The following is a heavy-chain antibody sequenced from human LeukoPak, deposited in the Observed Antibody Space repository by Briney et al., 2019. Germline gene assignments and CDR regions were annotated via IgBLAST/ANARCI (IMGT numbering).Heavy chain of an antibody. V-gene: IGHV1-8*01. CDR2: MNPNSGNT. CDR1: GYTFTSYD. D-gene: IGHD2-2*03. J-gene: IGHJ5*02. Sequence: ASVKVSCKASGYTFTSYDINWVRQATGQGLEWMGWMNPNSGNTGYAQKFQGRVTMTRNTSISTAYMELSSLRYEDTAVYYCARVGLDIVVVPAASDNWFDPWGQGTLVTVSS. CDR3: ARVGLDIVVVPAASDNWFDP.